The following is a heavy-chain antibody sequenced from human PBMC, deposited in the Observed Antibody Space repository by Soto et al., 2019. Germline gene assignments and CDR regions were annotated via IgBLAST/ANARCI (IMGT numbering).Heavy chain of an antibody. D-gene: IGHD2-15*01. CDR3: ARDWDIVILSVPIPNYNYGMDV. CDR2: ISSRSDTL. J-gene: IGHJ6*02. V-gene: IGHV3-48*02. Sequence: AGSLGLSCEGSGVTFSAYAMNWVRQSPGKGLEWVSYISSRSDTLYYADSVKGRFTISRDNAKNSVYLQVNNLRDEDTAVYYCARDWDIVILSVPIPNYNYGMDVWGQGTTVTVSS. CDR1: GVTFSAYA.